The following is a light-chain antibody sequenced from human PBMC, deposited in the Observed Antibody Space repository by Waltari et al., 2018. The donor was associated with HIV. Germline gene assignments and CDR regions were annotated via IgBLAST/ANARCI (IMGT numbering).Light chain of an antibody. CDR3: VLFMGNGIWV. V-gene: IGLV8-61*01. CDR2: STN. Sequence: QTVVTQEPSFSVSPGGTVTLTCGLSSGSVSTSYYPSWYQQTPGQAPRTLIYSTNTRSAGVPDHFSGSILGNKAALTITGAQADDESDYYCVLFMGNGIWVFGGGTKLTVL. CDR1: SGSVSTSYY. J-gene: IGLJ3*02.